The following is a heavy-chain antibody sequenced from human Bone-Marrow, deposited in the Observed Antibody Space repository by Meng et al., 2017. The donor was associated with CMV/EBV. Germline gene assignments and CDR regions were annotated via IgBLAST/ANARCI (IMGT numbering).Heavy chain of an antibody. D-gene: IGHD3-3*01. V-gene: IGHV4-59*01. J-gene: IGHJ4*02. CDR1: GGSIRSYY. CDR3: ARGNVLRFLEWLPSLDY. Sequence: SETLSLPCTVSGGSIRSYYWSWIRQPPGKGLEWLGYIYYSGSTNYNPSLKSRVTISVDTSKNQFSLKLSSVTAADTAVYYCARGNVLRFLEWLPSLDYWGQGTLVTVSS. CDR2: IYYSGST.